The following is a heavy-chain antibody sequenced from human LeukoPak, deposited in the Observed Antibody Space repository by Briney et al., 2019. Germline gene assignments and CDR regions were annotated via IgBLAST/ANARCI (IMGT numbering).Heavy chain of an antibody. J-gene: IGHJ4*02. CDR2: IYYSGST. CDR1: GGSISSSSYY. D-gene: IGHD6-19*01. V-gene: IGHV4-39*01. Sequence: PSETLSLTCTVSGGSISSSSYYWGWIRQPPGKGLEWIGSIYYSGSTYYNPSLKSRVTISADTSKNQFSLKLSSVTAADTAVYYCARQWLAGPAIDYWGQGTLVTVSS. CDR3: ARQWLAGPAIDY.